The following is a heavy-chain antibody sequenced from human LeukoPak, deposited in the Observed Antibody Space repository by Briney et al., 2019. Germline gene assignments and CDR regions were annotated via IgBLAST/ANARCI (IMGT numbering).Heavy chain of an antibody. CDR3: AKDSVLAVARTGADFDY. J-gene: IGHJ4*02. D-gene: IGHD6-19*01. CDR2: ISGDGGSI. Sequence: GGSLRLSCAASGFTFDDYAMHWVRQAPGKGLELVSLISGDGGSIYYADSVTRRFTISRDNSKNSLYLQMNSLRTDDTALYYCAKDSVLAVARTGADFDYWGQGTLVTVSS. CDR1: GFTFDDYA. V-gene: IGHV3-43*02.